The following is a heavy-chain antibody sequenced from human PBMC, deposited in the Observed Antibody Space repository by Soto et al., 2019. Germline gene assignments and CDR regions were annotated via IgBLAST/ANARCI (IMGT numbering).Heavy chain of an antibody. D-gene: IGHD5-18*01. CDR1: GYTFTGYY. V-gene: IGHV1-2*04. CDR3: AREGYVDTAMVEDYYYYGMDV. CDR2: INPNSGGT. J-gene: IGHJ6*02. Sequence: GASVKVSCKASGYTFTGYYMHWVRQAPGQGLEWIGWINPNSGGTNYAQKFQGWVTMTRDTSISTAYMELSRLRSDDTAVYYCAREGYVDTAMVEDYYYYGMDVWGQGTTVTVSS.